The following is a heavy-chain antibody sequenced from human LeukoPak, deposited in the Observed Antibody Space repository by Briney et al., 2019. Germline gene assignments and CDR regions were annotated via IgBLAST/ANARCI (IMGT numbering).Heavy chain of an antibody. V-gene: IGHV5-51*01. J-gene: IGHJ4*02. CDR3: ARHSHGVDY. CDR1: GYSFTSYW. CDR2: IYPGDSDT. Sequence: GESLTTDCKGSGYSFTSYWIGWVRQMPGKGLEWMGIIYPGDSDTRYSPSVQGQFTISADKSTSTAYLQWSSLKASDTAMYYCARHSHGVDYWGQGTLVTVSS. D-gene: IGHD2-8*01.